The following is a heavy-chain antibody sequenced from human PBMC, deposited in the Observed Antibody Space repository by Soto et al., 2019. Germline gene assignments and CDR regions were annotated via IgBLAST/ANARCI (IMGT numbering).Heavy chain of an antibody. CDR2: IWYDGSNK. Sequence: QVQLVESGGGVVQPGRSLRLSCAASGFTFSSYGMHWVRQAPGKGLEWVAVIWYDGSNKYYADSVKGRFTISRDNSKNTLYLQMNSLRAEDKAVYYCARGSGGHWEYYFDYWGQGTLVTVSS. CDR1: GFTFSSYG. D-gene: IGHD3-3*01. V-gene: IGHV3-33*01. J-gene: IGHJ4*02. CDR3: ARGSGGHWEYYFDY.